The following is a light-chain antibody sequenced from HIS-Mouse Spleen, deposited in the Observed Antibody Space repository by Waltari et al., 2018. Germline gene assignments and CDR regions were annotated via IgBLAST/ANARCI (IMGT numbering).Light chain of an antibody. CDR3: QAWDSSTAV. J-gene: IGLJ1*01. CDR1: KLGDKY. CDR2: QVG. Sequence: SYELTQPPSVSVSPGQTASITCSGDKLGDKYACWYQQKPGQSPVLVIYQVGKRPSGIPERFSGSNAGNTATLTISGTQAMDEADYYCQAWDSSTAVFGTGTKVTVL. V-gene: IGLV3-1*01.